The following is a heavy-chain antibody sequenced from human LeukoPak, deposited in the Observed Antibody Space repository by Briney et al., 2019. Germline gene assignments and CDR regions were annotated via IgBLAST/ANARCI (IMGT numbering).Heavy chain of an antibody. CDR1: GGSISSDY. CDR3: ARGGTTATTYHREYDY. D-gene: IGHD1-1*01. Sequence: PSETLSLTCTVSGGSISSDYWSWIRQPPGKGLEWIGYIYYSGGTNYNPSLKSRVTISVDTSKKRFSLKLTSVTAADTAVYYCARGGTTATTYHREYDYWGQGTLVTVSS. CDR2: IYYSGGT. V-gene: IGHV4-59*08. J-gene: IGHJ4*02.